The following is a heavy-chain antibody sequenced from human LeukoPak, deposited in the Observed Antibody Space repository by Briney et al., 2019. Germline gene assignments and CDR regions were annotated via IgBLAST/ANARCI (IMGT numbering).Heavy chain of an antibody. CDR3: ARVEMATMSVPYYFDY. D-gene: IGHD5-24*01. J-gene: IGHJ4*02. V-gene: IGHV4-4*02. CDR2: IYHSGST. Sequence: SETLSLTCAVSGGSISSSNWWSWVRQPPGKGLEWIGEIYHSGSTNYNPSLKSRVTISVDTSKNRFSLKLSSVTAADTAVYYCARVEMATMSVPYYFDYWGQGTLVTVSS. CDR1: GGSISSSNW.